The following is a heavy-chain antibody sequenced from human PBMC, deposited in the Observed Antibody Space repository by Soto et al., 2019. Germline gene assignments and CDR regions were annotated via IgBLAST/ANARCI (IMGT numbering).Heavy chain of an antibody. CDR3: ARGYYDFVWGSYRYVDAFDI. J-gene: IGHJ3*02. D-gene: IGHD3-16*02. CDR2: IYYSGST. Sequence: SETLSLTCTVSGGSISTGGYYWSWIRQHPGKGLEWIGYIYYSGSTYYNPSLKSRVTISVDTSKNQFSLKLSSVTAADTAVYYCARGYYDFVWGSYRYVDAFDICGQGTMVIV. CDR1: GGSISTGGYY. V-gene: IGHV4-31*03.